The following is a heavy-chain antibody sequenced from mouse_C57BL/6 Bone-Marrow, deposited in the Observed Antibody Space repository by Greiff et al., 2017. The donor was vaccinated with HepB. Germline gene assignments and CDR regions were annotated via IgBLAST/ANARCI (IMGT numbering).Heavy chain of an antibody. CDR2: INPNNGGT. J-gene: IGHJ3*01. Sequence: EVQLQQSGPELVKPGASVKISCKASGYTFTDYYMNWVKQSHGKSLEWIGDINPNNGGTSYNQKFKGKATLTVDKSSSTAYMELRSLTSEDSAVYYCARSLRLSWFAYWGQGTLVTVSA. V-gene: IGHV1-26*01. D-gene: IGHD3-2*02. CDR3: ARSLRLSWFAY. CDR1: GYTFTDYY.